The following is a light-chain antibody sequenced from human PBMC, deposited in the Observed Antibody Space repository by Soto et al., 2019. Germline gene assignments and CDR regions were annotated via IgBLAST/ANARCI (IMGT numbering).Light chain of an antibody. Sequence: EIVLTQSPGTLSLSPGERATLSCRASQSVSSNYLAWYQQKPGQAPRLLIYGTSIRATDIPDRFSGSGSGTDFTLTISRLEPEDFAVFYCQQYGNSPLTFGGGTKVEIK. V-gene: IGKV3-20*01. CDR3: QQYGNSPLT. J-gene: IGKJ4*01. CDR1: QSVSSNY. CDR2: GTS.